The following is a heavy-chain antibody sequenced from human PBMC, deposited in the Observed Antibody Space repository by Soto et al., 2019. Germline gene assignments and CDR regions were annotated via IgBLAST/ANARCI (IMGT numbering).Heavy chain of an antibody. V-gene: IGHV3-30*18. CDR2: ISYDGSNK. CDR3: AKDLVRGYNGYYFDY. J-gene: IGHJ4*02. CDR1: GFTFSSYG. Sequence: GGSLRLSCAASGFTFSSYGMHWVRQAPGKGQEWVAVISYDGSNKYYADSVKGRFTISRDNSKNTLYLQMNSLRAEDTAVYYCAKDLVRGYNGYYFDYWGQGTLVTVSS. D-gene: IGHD2-8*01.